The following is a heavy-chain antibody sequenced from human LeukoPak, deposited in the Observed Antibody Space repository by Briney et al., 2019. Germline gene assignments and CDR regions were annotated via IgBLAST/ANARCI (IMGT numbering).Heavy chain of an antibody. D-gene: IGHD6-19*01. Sequence: SETLSLTCTVSGGSISSRNYYWGWIRQPRGKGLEWIGGVYYTGTTYSNPSLKRRVTISVDTSKHQFSLRLSSVTAADTAVYYCARHVSVAVTNFFDYWGQGTLVTVSS. CDR2: VYYTGTT. CDR1: GGSISSRNYY. J-gene: IGHJ4*02. CDR3: ARHVSVAVTNFFDY. V-gene: IGHV4-39*01.